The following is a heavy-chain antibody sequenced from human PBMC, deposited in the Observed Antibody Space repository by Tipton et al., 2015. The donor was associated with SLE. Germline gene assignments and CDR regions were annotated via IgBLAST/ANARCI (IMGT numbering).Heavy chain of an antibody. CDR2: IYYSGST. CDR1: GGPISSISFS. Sequence: TLSLTCTVSGGPISSISFSWGWIRQPPGKGLEWIGNIYYSGSTNYNPSLKSRVTISVDTSKNQFSLKLSSVTAADTAVYYCARVAYSSSWYLYFDLWGRGSLVTVSS. V-gene: IGHV4-39*07. D-gene: IGHD6-13*01. J-gene: IGHJ2*01. CDR3: ARVAYSSSWYLYFDL.